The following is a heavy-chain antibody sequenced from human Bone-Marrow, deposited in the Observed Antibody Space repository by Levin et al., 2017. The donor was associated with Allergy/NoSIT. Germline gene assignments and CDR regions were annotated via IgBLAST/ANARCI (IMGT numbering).Heavy chain of an antibody. CDR1: GYSFTSYW. Sequence: GESLKISCKGAGYSFTSYWIAWVRRMPGKGLEWMGMVFPSDSEARYSPSFQGQVTISADKSIRTAYLQWSSLKASDTAMYYCARGATADTYYAFDIWGQGTMVIVSS. CDR3: ARGATADTYYAFDI. V-gene: IGHV5-51*01. D-gene: IGHD6-13*01. J-gene: IGHJ3*02. CDR2: VFPSDSEA.